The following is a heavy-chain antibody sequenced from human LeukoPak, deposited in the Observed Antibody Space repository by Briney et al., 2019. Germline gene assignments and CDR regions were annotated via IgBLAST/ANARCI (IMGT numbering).Heavy chain of an antibody. J-gene: IGHJ4*02. D-gene: IGHD3-22*01. CDR2: INPNSGGT. CDR3: ARGLNYYDSSGYYSPYFDY. V-gene: IGHV1-2*02. Sequence: ASVKVSCKASGYTFTGYYMHWVRQAPGQGLEWMGWINPNSGGTNYAQKFQGRVTMTRDTSISTAYMELSRLRSDDTAVYYCARGLNYYDSSGYYSPYFDYWGQGTLVTVSS. CDR1: GYTFTGYY.